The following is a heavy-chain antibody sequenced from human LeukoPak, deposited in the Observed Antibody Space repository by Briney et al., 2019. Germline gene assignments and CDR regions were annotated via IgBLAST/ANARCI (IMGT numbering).Heavy chain of an antibody. CDR3: ARDRSTAAIRVLGEYYGMDV. D-gene: IGHD2-2*01. CDR2: IYYSGST. J-gene: IGHJ6*02. V-gene: IGHV4-59*01. CDR1: GGSISSYY. Sequence: PSETLPLTCTVSGGSISSYYWSWIRQPPGKGLEWIGYIYYSGSTNYNPSLKSRVTISVDTSKNQFSLKLSSVTAADTAVYYCARDRSTAAIRVLGEYYGMDVWGQGTTVTVSS.